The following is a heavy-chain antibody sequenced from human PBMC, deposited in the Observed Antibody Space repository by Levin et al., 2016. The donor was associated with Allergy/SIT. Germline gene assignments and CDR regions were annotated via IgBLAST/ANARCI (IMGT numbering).Heavy chain of an antibody. V-gene: IGHV5-10-1*01. J-gene: IGHJ4*02. Sequence: VRQMPGKGLEWMGRIDPSDSYTNYSPSFQGHVTISADKSISTAYLQWSSLKASDTAMYYCARLPTVTTGNFDYWGQGTLVTVSS. D-gene: IGHD4-17*01. CDR3: ARLPTVTTGNFDY. CDR2: IDPSDSYT.